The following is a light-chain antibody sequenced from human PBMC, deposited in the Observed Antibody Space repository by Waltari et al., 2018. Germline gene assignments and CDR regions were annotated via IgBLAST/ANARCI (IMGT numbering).Light chain of an antibody. CDR3: QQYRT. J-gene: IGKJ1*01. Sequence: SASVGDRVTITCRASQSISSWLAWYQQKPGKAPKLLIYKASSLESGVPSRFSGSGSGTEFTLTISSLQPDDFATYYCQQYRTFGQGT. CDR2: KAS. V-gene: IGKV1-5*03. CDR1: QSISSW.